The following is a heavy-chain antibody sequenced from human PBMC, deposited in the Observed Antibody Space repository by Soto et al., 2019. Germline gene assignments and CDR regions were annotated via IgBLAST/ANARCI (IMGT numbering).Heavy chain of an antibody. Sequence: SETLSLTCAVSGGSISSGGYSWSWIRQPPGKGLEWIGYIYHSGSTYYNPSLKSRVTISVDTSKNQFSLKLSSVTAADTAVYYCARISKLHNWFDPWGQGTLVTVSS. CDR3: ARISKLHNWFDP. CDR2: IYHSGST. J-gene: IGHJ5*02. V-gene: IGHV4-30-2*05. D-gene: IGHD2-15*01. CDR1: GGSISSGGYS.